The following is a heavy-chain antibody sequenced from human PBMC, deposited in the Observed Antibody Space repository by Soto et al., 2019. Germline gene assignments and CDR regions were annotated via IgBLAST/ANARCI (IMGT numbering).Heavy chain of an antibody. CDR1: GFTFDDYA. J-gene: IGHJ5*02. CDR2: ISKDGDWT. Sequence: EVQLVESGGVAVHPGGSLRLSCAASGFTFDDYAMHWVRQVPGKGLEWVSIISKDGDWTHYADSVKGRFTISRDNNKNSLFLQMNGLRPEDTALYYCTKAQYCSGGSCFLIESWGQGTLVTVSS. CDR3: TKAQYCSGGSCFLIES. V-gene: IGHV3-43D*04. D-gene: IGHD2-15*01.